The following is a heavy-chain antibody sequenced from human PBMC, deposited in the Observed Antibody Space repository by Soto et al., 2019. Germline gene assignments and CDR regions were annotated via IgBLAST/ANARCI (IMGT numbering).Heavy chain of an antibody. J-gene: IGHJ6*02. D-gene: IGHD2-21*02. V-gene: IGHV1-69*12. CDR2: IIPIFGTA. CDR3: ARGPAYCGGDCYSFDYYYYGMDV. Sequence: QVQLVQSGAEVKKPGSSVKVSSKASGGTFSSYAISWVRQAPGQGLEWMGGIIPIFGTANYAQKFQGRVTITADESTSTAYMELSSLRSEDTAVYYCARGPAYCGGDCYSFDYYYYGMDVWGQGTTVTVSS. CDR1: GGTFSSYA.